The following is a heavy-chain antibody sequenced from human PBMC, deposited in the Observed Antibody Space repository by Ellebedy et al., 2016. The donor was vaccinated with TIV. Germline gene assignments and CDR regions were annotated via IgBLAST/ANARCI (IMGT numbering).Heavy chain of an antibody. V-gene: IGHV3-21*01. D-gene: IGHD3-10*01. CDR1: GFTFSSYS. CDR3: ARDLRGVSDHDAFDI. J-gene: IGHJ3*02. CDR2: ISSNGSYI. Sequence: GESLKISCAASGFTFSSYSMHSVRQAPGKGLEWVSSISSNGSYIYYADSVKGRFTISRDNAKNSLYLQMNSLRAEDTAVYYCARDLRGVSDHDAFDIWGQGTMVTVSS.